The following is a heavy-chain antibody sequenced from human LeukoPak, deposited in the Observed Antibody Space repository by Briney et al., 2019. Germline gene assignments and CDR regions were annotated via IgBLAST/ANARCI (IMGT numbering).Heavy chain of an antibody. CDR1: RGSISSGGYS. Sequence: SETLSLTCAVSRGSISSGGYSWSWIRQPPGKGLEWIGYIYYSGSTYYNPSLKSRVTISVDTSKNQFSLKLSSVTAADTAVYYCARSLMSDFDYWGQGTLVTVSS. D-gene: IGHD3-10*02. CDR3: ARSLMSDFDY. J-gene: IGHJ4*02. V-gene: IGHV4-30-4*07. CDR2: IYYSGST.